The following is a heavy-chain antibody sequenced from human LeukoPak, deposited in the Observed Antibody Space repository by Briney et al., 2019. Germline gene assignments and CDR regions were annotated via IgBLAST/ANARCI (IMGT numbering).Heavy chain of an antibody. V-gene: IGHV3-53*01. Sequence: GGSLRLSCAASGFTVSSNYMSWVRQAPGKGLEWVSVIYTSDSTYYADSVKGRFTISRDNSKNTLYLQMNSLRAEDTAVYYCARDYFDYWGQGTLVTVSP. J-gene: IGHJ4*02. CDR1: GFTVSSNY. CDR3: ARDYFDY. CDR2: IYTSDST.